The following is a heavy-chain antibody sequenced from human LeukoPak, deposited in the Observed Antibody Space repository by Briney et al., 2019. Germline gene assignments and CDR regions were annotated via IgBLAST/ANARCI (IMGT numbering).Heavy chain of an antibody. Sequence: GGSLRLSCAASGFTFSSYSMNWVRQAPGKGLEWVSSISSSSSYIYYADSVKGRFTISRGNAKNSLYLQMNSLRAEDTAVYYCARDASPEGFDYWGQGTLVTVSS. CDR1: GFTFSSYS. CDR3: ARDASPEGFDY. V-gene: IGHV3-21*01. CDR2: ISSSSSYI. D-gene: IGHD1-14*01. J-gene: IGHJ4*02.